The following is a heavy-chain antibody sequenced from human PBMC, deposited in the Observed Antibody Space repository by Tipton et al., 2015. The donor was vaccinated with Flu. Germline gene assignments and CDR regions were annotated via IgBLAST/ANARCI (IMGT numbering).Heavy chain of an antibody. CDR2: IYHSGST. J-gene: IGHJ5*02. CDR3: ARGAGDIWFGEFFWFDP. CDR1: GGFISSSNW. V-gene: IGHV4-4*02. D-gene: IGHD3-10*01. Sequence: SLRLSCAVSGGFISSSNWWSWVRQPPGKGLEWIGEIYHSGSTNYNPSLKSRVTISVDKSKNQFSLKLSSVTAADTAVYYCARGAGDIWFGEFFWFDPWGQGTLVTVSS.